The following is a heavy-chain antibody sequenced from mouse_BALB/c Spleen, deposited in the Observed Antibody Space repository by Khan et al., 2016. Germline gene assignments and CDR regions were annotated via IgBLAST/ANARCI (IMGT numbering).Heavy chain of an antibody. Sequence: EVKLEVSGGGLVQPGGSMKLSCVASGFTFSNYWMNWVRQSPEKGLEWVAEIRLKSNNYATHYAESVKGRFTISRDDSKSSVYLQMNNLRAEDTDIYYCTRDGYFDVWGAGTTVTVSS. J-gene: IGHJ1*01. CDR2: IRLKSNNYAT. CDR1: GFTFSNYW. V-gene: IGHV6-6*02. CDR3: TRDGYFDV.